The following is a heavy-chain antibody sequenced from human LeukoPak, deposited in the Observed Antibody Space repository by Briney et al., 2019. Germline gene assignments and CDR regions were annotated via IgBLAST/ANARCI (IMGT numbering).Heavy chain of an antibody. Sequence: SETLSLTCTASGGSITSYYWSWIRQPPGKGLEWIGYIYYIGRTNYNPSLKSRVTISVDTSKNQFSLKLSCVTAADTAVYYCARQGYYDPHAFDIWGQGTMVTVSS. CDR2: IYYIGRT. CDR1: GGSITSYY. J-gene: IGHJ3*02. V-gene: IGHV4-59*08. D-gene: IGHD3-22*01. CDR3: ARQGYYDPHAFDI.